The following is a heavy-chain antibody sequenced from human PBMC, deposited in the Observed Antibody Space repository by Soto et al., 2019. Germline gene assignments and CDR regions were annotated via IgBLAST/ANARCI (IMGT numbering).Heavy chain of an antibody. CDR2: IYTSGST. CDR3: ARGDRITGTTYYYGMDV. D-gene: IGHD1-7*01. Sequence: SETLSLTXTVSGGSISSYYWSWIRQPAGKGLEWIGRIYTSGSTNYNPSLKSRVTMSVDTSKNQFSLKLSSVTAADTAVYYCARGDRITGTTYYYGMDVWGQGTTVTVSS. J-gene: IGHJ6*02. V-gene: IGHV4-4*07. CDR1: GGSISSYY.